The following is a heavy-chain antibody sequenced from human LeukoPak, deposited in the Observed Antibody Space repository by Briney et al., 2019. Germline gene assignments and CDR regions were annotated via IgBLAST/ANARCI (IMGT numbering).Heavy chain of an antibody. Sequence: GGSLRLSCAASGFTFSSYWMNWVRQAPGKGLEWVSAISGSGGSTYYADSVKGRFTISRDNSKNTLYLQMNSLRAEDTAVYYCANLGGVIVPAGDYWGQGTLVTVSS. CDR2: ISGSGGST. V-gene: IGHV3-23*01. CDR3: ANLGGVIVPAGDY. D-gene: IGHD3-16*02. J-gene: IGHJ4*02. CDR1: GFTFSSYW.